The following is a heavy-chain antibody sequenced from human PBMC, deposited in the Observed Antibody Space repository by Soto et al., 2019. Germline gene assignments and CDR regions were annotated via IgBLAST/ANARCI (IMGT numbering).Heavy chain of an antibody. Sequence: SETLSLTCAVYGGSFSGYYWSWIRQPPGKGLEWIGEINHSGSTNYNPSLKSRVTISVDTSKNQFSLKLSSVTAADTAVYYCARENYGENYYYYYMDVWGKGTTVTVSS. D-gene: IGHD4-17*01. CDR1: GGSFSGYY. CDR3: ARENYGENYYYYYMDV. J-gene: IGHJ6*03. CDR2: INHSGST. V-gene: IGHV4-34*01.